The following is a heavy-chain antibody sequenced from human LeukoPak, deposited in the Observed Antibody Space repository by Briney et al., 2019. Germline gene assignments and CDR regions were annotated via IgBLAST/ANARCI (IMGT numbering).Heavy chain of an antibody. CDR3: ARDTDYDFWSGLGRGYYYYGMDV. D-gene: IGHD3-3*01. J-gene: IGHJ6*02. CDR2: IYTSGST. CDR1: GGSISSYY. Sequence: SETLSLTCTVSGGSISSYYWSWIRQPAGKGLEWIGCIYTSGSTNYNPSLKSRVTMSVDTSKNQFSLKLSSVTAADTAVYYCARDTDYDFWSGLGRGYYYYGMDVWGQGTTVTVSS. V-gene: IGHV4-4*07.